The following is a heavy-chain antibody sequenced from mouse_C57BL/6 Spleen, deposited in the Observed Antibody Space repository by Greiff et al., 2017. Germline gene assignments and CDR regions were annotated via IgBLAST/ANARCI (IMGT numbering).Heavy chain of an antibody. J-gene: IGHJ4*01. CDR2: INPSNGGT. CDR3: ERGDYGNCEDAMDY. V-gene: IGHV1-53*01. CDR1: GYTFTSYW. D-gene: IGHD2-1*01. Sequence: QVQLQQPGTELVKPGASVKLSCKASGYTFTSYWMHWVKQRPGQGLEWIGNINPSNGGTNYNEKFKSKATLTVDKSSSTAYVQLSSLTSEVSAVYYCERGDYGNCEDAMDYWGQGTSVTVSS.